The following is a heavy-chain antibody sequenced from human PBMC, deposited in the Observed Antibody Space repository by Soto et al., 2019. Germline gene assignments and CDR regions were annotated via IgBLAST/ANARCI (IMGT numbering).Heavy chain of an antibody. J-gene: IGHJ4*02. CDR3: ASPSETLLWDY. V-gene: IGHV4-39*01. CDR2: IYYSGST. Sequence: SETLSLTCTVSGGSISSSSYYWGWIRQPPGKGLEWIGSIYYSGSTYYNPSLESRVTISVDTSKNQFSLKLSSVTAADTAVYYCASPSETLLWDYWGQGTLVTVSS. CDR1: GGSISSSSYY. D-gene: IGHD1-26*01.